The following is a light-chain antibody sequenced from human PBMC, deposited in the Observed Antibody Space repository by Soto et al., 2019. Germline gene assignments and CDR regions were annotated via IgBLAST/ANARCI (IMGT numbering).Light chain of an antibody. J-gene: IGKJ1*01. Sequence: DIQMTQSPSSLSASVGDRVTITCLASQSISSYLNWYQQKPGKAPNVLIFGASSLQSGVPSRFSGSGSGTDFTLTISSLQPEDFATYYCQQSYSTPRTFGQGTKVDIK. V-gene: IGKV1-39*01. CDR2: GAS. CDR3: QQSYSTPRT. CDR1: QSISSY.